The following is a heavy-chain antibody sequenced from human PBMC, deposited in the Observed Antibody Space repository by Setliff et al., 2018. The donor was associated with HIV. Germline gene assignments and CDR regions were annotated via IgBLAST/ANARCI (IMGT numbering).Heavy chain of an antibody. CDR2: IDTDNGYR. CDR3: ARWCAAAGCYPAIYHFDS. V-gene: IGHV1-3*04. Sequence: ASVKVSCKASGYTFSEYAIRWVRQAPGQRLEWMGRIDTDNGYRRYSPKLQGRVTITKDTSANTAYMELRGLRSEDTAVYYCARWCAAAGCYPAIYHFDSWGQGTLVTVSS. J-gene: IGHJ4*02. CDR1: GYTFSEYA. D-gene: IGHD2-2*01.